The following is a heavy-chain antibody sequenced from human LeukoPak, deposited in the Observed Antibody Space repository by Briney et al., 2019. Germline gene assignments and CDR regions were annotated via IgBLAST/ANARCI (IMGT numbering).Heavy chain of an antibody. CDR2: IYYSGST. CDR3: ARVEQQLVVN. J-gene: IGHJ1*01. Sequence: SETLSLTCTVSGGSISSSSYYWGWIRQPPGKGLEWFGYIYYSGSTNYNPSLKSRVTISVDTSKNQFSLKLSSVTAADTAVYYCARVEQQLVVNWGQGTLVTVSS. CDR1: GGSISSSSYY. V-gene: IGHV4-61*05. D-gene: IGHD6-13*01.